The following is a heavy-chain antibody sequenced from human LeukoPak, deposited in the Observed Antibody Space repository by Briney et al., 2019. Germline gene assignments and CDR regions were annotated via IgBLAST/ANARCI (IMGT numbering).Heavy chain of an antibody. Sequence: GGSLRLSCATSGFTFSSYGMHWVRQAPGKGLEWVAIISYDGNNKYYADSVKGRFTISRDNSKNTLYLQMNSLNAEDTAVYYCAKDEVVPGYYYTDVWGRGTTVTISS. CDR3: AKDEVVPGYYYTDV. V-gene: IGHV3-30*18. J-gene: IGHJ6*03. CDR1: GFTFSSYG. CDR2: ISYDGNNK. D-gene: IGHD2-2*01.